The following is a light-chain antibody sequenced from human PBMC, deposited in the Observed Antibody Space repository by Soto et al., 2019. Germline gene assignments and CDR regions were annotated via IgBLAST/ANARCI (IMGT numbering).Light chain of an antibody. CDR3: SSYTSSSTLV. J-gene: IGLJ1*01. CDR2: DVS. Sequence: QSVLTQPASVSGSPGQSITISCTGTSSDVGGYNHVSWYQQHPGKAPKLMIYDVSNRPSGVSNRFSGSKSGNTASLTISGLQAEDEADYYCSSYTSSSTLVFGTGTKVTVL. V-gene: IGLV2-14*01. CDR1: SSDVGGYNH.